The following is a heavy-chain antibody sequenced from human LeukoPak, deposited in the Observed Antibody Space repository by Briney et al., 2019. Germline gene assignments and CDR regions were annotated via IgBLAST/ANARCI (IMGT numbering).Heavy chain of an antibody. Sequence: SGGSLRLSCAASGFTFSSYAMSWVRQAPGKELEWVSAISGSGGSTYYADSVKGRFTISRDNSKNTLYLQMNSLRAEDTAVYYCAKSRDIVVVSMDVWGQGTTVTVSS. CDR3: AKSRDIVVVSMDV. CDR2: ISGSGGST. V-gene: IGHV3-23*01. D-gene: IGHD2-2*01. CDR1: GFTFSSYA. J-gene: IGHJ6*02.